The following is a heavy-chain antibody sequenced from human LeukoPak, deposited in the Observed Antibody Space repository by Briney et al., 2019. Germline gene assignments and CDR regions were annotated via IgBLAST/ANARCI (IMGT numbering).Heavy chain of an antibody. CDR1: GYSISSSSYY. Sequence: SETLSLTCADSGYSISSSSYYWGWIRQPPGKGLEWIGSIYYSGSTYYNPSLKSRVTISVDTSKNQLSLKLSSVTAADTAVYYCATDSSGYYSFDYWGQGTLVTVSS. J-gene: IGHJ4*02. CDR2: IYYSGST. D-gene: IGHD3-22*01. V-gene: IGHV4-39*01. CDR3: ATDSSGYYSFDY.